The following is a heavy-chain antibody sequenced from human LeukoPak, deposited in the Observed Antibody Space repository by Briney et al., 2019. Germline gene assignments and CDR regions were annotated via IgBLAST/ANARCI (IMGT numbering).Heavy chain of an antibody. V-gene: IGHV3-66*01. J-gene: IGHJ5*02. D-gene: IGHD3-10*01. CDR2: IYSGGST. CDR1: GFTVSSNY. CDR3: ARESLGSTGFDP. Sequence: SGGSLRVSCADPGFTVSSNYMSRVRQAPGEGLEWVSVIYSGGSTYYAGAVKGRFTISRDNSKNTLYLQMNSLRAEDTAVYYCARESLGSTGFDPWGQGTLVTVSS.